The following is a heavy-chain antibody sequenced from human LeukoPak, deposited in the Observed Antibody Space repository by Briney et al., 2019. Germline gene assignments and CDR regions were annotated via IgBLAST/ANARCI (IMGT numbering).Heavy chain of an antibody. CDR1: GFTFSSYS. J-gene: IGHJ4*02. D-gene: IGHD3-22*01. Sequence: PGGSLRLSCAASGFTFSSYSMNWVRQAPGKGLEWVSPISSSSSYIYYADSVKGRFTISRDNAKNSLYLQMNSLRAEDTAVYYCAVLDYYDSSAPPFDYWGQGTLVTVSS. V-gene: IGHV3-21*01. CDR3: AVLDYYDSSAPPFDY. CDR2: ISSSSSYI.